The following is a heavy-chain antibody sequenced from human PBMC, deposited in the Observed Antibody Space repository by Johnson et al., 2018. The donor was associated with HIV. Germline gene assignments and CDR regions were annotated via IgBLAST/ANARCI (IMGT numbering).Heavy chain of an antibody. CDR2: IKLNGDTT. CDR1: GFTFDDYD. Sequence: VQLVESGGGVIRPGGSLRLSCAASGFTFDDYDMSWVRHAPGKGLEWVSGIKLNGDTTSYVVSLKGRFTISRDNAKNSLYLQMNSLRTEDTAFYYCAKDMVRYTSDVDAFDVWGQGTMVTVSS. J-gene: IGHJ3*01. V-gene: IGHV3-20*04. D-gene: IGHD6-19*01. CDR3: AKDMVRYTSDVDAFDV.